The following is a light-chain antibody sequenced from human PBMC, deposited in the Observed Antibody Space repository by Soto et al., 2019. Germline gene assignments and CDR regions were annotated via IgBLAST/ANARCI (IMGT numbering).Light chain of an antibody. CDR2: GAS. J-gene: IGKJ2*01. CDR1: QSVSTRY. CDR3: HQFGSSPPAFT. V-gene: IGKV3-20*01. Sequence: ESMLTQSPGTLSLSPGERATLSCRASQSVSTRYLAWYQQKPGQAPRLLIYGASIRATGIPDRFSGSWSGTDFALTIRRLEPEDFAVYYCHQFGSSPPAFTFGQGTKLEI.